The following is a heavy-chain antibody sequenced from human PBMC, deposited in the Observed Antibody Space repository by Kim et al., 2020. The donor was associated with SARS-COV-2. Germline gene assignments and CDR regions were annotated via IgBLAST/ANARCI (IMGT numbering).Heavy chain of an antibody. V-gene: IGHV3-23*01. D-gene: IGHD2-2*01. CDR2: ITGSGSNT. CDR3: ARIGGYCISTTCWGMDV. CDR1: GFTFSSYA. Sequence: GGSLRLSCAASGFTFSSYAMGWVRQAPGKGLEWVSSITGSGSNTYCADSVKGRFTISRDNAKNTLYLLMDSLRAEDTAVYYCARIGGYCISTTCWGMDVWGQGTTVAVSS. J-gene: IGHJ6*02.